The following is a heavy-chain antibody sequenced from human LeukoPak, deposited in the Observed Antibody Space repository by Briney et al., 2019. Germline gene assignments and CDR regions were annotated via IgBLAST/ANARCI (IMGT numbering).Heavy chain of an antibody. CDR2: VYSSGTT. D-gene: IGHD2-2*02. CDR1: GGSISGYY. Sequence: SETLSLTCTVSGGSISGYYWNWIRQTPGKGLEWIGYVYSSGTTKYNAALKRRVTISVDTSKNQFSLKLSSVTAADTAVYYCARQARLYNFDYWGQGTLVTVSS. J-gene: IGHJ4*02. V-gene: IGHV4-59*08. CDR3: ARQARLYNFDY.